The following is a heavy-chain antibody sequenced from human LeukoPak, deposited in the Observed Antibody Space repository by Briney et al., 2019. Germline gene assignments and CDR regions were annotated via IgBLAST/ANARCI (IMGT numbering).Heavy chain of an antibody. Sequence: GSLRLSCAASGFTVSRNYMSWIRQPPGKGLEWIGEINHSGSTNYNPSLKSRVTISVDTSKNQFSLKLSSVTAADTAVYYCARGLGLWFGVNYYYYMDVWGKGTTVTVSS. CDR3: ARGLGLWFGVNYYYYMDV. J-gene: IGHJ6*03. D-gene: IGHD3-10*01. CDR1: GFTVSRNY. V-gene: IGHV4-34*01. CDR2: INHSGST.